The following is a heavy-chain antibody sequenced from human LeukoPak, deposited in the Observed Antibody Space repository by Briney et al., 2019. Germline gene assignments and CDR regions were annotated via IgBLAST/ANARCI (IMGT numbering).Heavy chain of an antibody. V-gene: IGHV1-18*01. CDR3: ARLSGVLGQLDSYYFDY. D-gene: IGHD6-13*01. CDR1: GYTFTSYC. J-gene: IGHJ4*02. CDR2: ISAYNGNT. Sequence: ASVKVSCKDSGYTFTSYCISWVRQAPGQGVEWMGWISAYNGNTNYAQKPQGRVTMTTDTSTSTAYMELRSLRSDDTAVYYCARLSGVLGQLDSYYFDYWGQGTLVTVSS.